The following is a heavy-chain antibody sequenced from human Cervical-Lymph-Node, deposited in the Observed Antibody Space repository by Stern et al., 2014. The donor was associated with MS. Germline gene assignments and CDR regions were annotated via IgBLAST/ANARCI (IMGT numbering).Heavy chain of an antibody. CDR3: AKDINLRGTYYFDY. Sequence: EVHLVESGGGLVQPGRSLRLSCAASGFTFDDYAMHWVRQAPGKGLEWVSGISWNSGNIGYADSVKGRFTMSSSTATKSTYLHMNSLRAEDPALYYCAKDINLRGTYYFDYWGQGTLVTVSS. V-gene: IGHV3-9*01. CDR1: GFTFDDYA. CDR2: ISWNSGNI. J-gene: IGHJ4*02. D-gene: IGHD2-15*01.